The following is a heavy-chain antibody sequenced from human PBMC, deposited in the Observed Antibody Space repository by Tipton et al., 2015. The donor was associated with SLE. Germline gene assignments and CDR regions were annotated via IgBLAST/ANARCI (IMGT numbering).Heavy chain of an antibody. CDR2: IYYTGST. J-gene: IGHJ3*02. CDR3: ARGISAALDI. Sequence: TLSLTCTVSGGSFSSHYWTWIRQSPGKGLEWIGYIYYTGSTDYNPSLKSRVTISLDTSKSQLSLKMTSVTAADTAVYHCARGISAALDIWGQGRVVTVSS. CDR1: GGSFSSHY. V-gene: IGHV4-59*11. D-gene: IGHD2/OR15-2a*01.